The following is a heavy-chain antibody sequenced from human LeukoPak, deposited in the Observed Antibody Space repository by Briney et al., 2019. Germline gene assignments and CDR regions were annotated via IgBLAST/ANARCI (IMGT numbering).Heavy chain of an antibody. CDR1: GGTFSSYA. V-gene: IGHV1-69*05. CDR2: IIPIFGTA. J-gene: IGHJ4*02. D-gene: IGHD6-6*01. CDR3: ARDAQYSSSSAYFDC. Sequence: SVKVSCKASGGTFSSYAISWVRQAPGQGLEWMGRIIPIFGTANYAQKFQGRVTITTDESTSTAYMELSSLRSEDTAVYYCARDAQYSSSSAYFDCWGQGTLVTVSS.